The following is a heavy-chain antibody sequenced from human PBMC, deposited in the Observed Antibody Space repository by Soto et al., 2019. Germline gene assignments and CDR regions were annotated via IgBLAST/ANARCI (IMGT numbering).Heavy chain of an antibody. J-gene: IGHJ4*02. CDR2: ITSSGSTI. CDR1: GLTFSRYD. CDR3: ATLDYYDSSGYPNGQFDY. Sequence: EVQLVESGGGLVQPGGSLRLSCAASGLTFSRYDMNWVRQAPGKGLEWLAFITSSGSTIYYADSVKGRFTISRDNAENALFLQMNSPRVEDTAVYYCATLDYYDSSGYPNGQFDYWGQGTLVTVSA. V-gene: IGHV3-48*03. D-gene: IGHD3-22*01.